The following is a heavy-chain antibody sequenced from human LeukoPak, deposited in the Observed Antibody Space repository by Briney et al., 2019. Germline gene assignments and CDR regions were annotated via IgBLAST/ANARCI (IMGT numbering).Heavy chain of an antibody. CDR3: ARGATITVAGTGLDY. CDR1: GFTFSNSA. J-gene: IGHJ4*02. D-gene: IGHD6-19*01. CDR2: ISGSGGTT. V-gene: IGHV3-23*01. Sequence: PGGSLRLSCAASGFTFSNSAMSWVRQAPGKGLEWVSGISGSGGTTYYADSVKGRFTISRDNSKNTLYLQMNSLRAEDTAVYYCARGATITVAGTGLDYWGQGTLVTVSS.